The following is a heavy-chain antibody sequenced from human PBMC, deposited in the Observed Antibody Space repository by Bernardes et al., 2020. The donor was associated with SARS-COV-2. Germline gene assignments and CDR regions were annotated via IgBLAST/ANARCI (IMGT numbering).Heavy chain of an antibody. Sequence: AQALSLTCAVYGGSFSGYYWSWLRKPPGLGLEWFGEITHRGSTNYNPSLKSRVAISVDTSKNQFSLKLSSVTAADTAVYYCARGGYGSGTYRGNWFDPWGQGTLVTVSS. D-gene: IGHD3-10*01. V-gene: IGHV4-34*01. CDR2: ITHRGST. CDR1: GGSFSGYY. CDR3: ARGGYGSGTYRGNWFDP. J-gene: IGHJ5*02.